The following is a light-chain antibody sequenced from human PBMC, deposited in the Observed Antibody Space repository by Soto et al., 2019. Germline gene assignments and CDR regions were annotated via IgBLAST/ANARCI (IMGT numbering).Light chain of an antibody. CDR2: EVS. CDR3: SSSTSSSLV. V-gene: IGLV2-14*01. CDR1: SSDVGGYNY. Sequence: QSALTQPASVSGSPGQSITISCTGTSSDVGGYNYVSWYQQHPGKAPKLMIYEVSNRPSGVSNRFSGSKSGNTASLTISGLQAEDEDDYYCSSSTSSSLVFGGGTKVTVL. J-gene: IGLJ2*01.